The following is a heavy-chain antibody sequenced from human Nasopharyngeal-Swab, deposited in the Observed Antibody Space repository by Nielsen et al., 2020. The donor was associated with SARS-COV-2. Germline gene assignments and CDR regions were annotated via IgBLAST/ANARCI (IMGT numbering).Heavy chain of an antibody. CDR3: ARGRKITMIVVVIPTHYYYMDV. V-gene: IGHV1-8*01. D-gene: IGHD3-22*01. CDR2: MNPNGGNT. Sequence: ASVKVSCKASGYTFTSYDINWVRQATGQGLEWMGWMNPNGGNTGYAQKFQGRVTMTRNTSISTAYMELSSLRSEDTTVYYCARGRKITMIVVVIPTHYYYMDVWGKGTTVTVSS. J-gene: IGHJ6*03. CDR1: GYTFTSYD.